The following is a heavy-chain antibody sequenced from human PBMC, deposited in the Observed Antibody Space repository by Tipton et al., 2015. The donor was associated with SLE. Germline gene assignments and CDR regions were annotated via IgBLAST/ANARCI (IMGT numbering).Heavy chain of an antibody. Sequence: TLSLTCTVSGGSISSSSYYWGWIRQPPGKGLEWIGSIYYSGSTYYNPSLKSRVTISVDTSKNQFSLKLSSVTAADTAVYYCARQWGDSSSSGDYWGQGTLVTASS. J-gene: IGHJ4*02. CDR2: IYYSGST. V-gene: IGHV4-39*07. CDR3: ARQWGDSSSSGDY. D-gene: IGHD6-6*01. CDR1: GGSISSSSYY.